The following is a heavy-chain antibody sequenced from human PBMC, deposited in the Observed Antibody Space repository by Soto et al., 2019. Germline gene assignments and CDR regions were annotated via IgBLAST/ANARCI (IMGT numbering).Heavy chain of an antibody. D-gene: IGHD2-15*01. J-gene: IGHJ4*02. CDR1: NDSLSSHF. V-gene: IGHV1-46*01. CDR3: AGASSRVSSVVAAY. Sequence: RASVKVSCKASNDSLSSHFIHWVRQAPGQGLEWMGIINPHPNSASYSKEFQGRLTLTSDMPSRTVYMQLSNLRSDDTAVYYCAGASSRVSSVVAAYWGQGTLVTVSS. CDR2: INPHPNSA.